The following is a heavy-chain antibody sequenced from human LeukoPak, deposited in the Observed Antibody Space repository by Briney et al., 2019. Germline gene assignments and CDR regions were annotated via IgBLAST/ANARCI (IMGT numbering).Heavy chain of an antibody. CDR2: IYPGDSDT. V-gene: IGHV5-51*01. D-gene: IGHD2-2*01. CDR3: ARREFCSGTSCFIDY. Sequence: GESLQISCKGSGYSFTSYWIGWVRQMTGKGLEWMGIIYPGDSDTRYSPSFQGQVTISADKSISTAYLQWSSLKASDTAMYYCARREFCSGTSCFIDYWGQGTLVTVSS. J-gene: IGHJ4*02. CDR1: GYSFTSYW.